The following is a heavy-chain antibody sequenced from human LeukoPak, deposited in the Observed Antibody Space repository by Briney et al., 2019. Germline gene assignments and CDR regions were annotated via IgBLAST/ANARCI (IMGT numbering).Heavy chain of an antibody. J-gene: IGHJ4*02. D-gene: IGHD2-21*02. CDR1: GFTFSSYS. V-gene: IGHV3-21*01. CDR2: ISSSSSYI. CDR3: ARASLSRVVTASIDY. Sequence: PGGSLRLSCAASGFTFSSYSMNWVRQAPGKGLEWVSSISSSSSYIYYADSVKGRFTISRDNAKNSLYLQMNSLRAEDTAVYYCARASLSRVVTASIDYWGQGTLVTVSS.